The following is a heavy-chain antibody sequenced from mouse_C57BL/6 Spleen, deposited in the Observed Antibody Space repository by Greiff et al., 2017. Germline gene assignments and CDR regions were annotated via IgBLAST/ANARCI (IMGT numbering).Heavy chain of an antibody. J-gene: IGHJ2*01. CDR2: INPGSGGT. CDR1: GYAFTNYL. Sequence: VQLQQSGAELVRPGTSVKVSCKASGYAFTNYLIEWVKQRPGQGLEWIGVINPGSGGTNYNEKFKGKATLTADKSSSTAYMQLSSLTSEDSAVYFCARGGLGGYFDYWGQGTTLTVSS. CDR3: ARGGLGGYFDY. D-gene: IGHD2-4*01. V-gene: IGHV1-54*01.